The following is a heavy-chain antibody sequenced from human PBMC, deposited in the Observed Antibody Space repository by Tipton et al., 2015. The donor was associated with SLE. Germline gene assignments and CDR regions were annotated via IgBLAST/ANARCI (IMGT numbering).Heavy chain of an antibody. J-gene: IGHJ5*01. CDR1: LYSIGSGFY. Sequence: TLSLTCTVSLYSIGSGFYWDWVRQAPGKGLEWVATMHPNGSTYYNPSLRSRVAVSMDTSRNQFSLRLKSVTAADTAVYYCATGHFDFWGQGRLVTVSS. CDR3: ATGHFDF. D-gene: IGHD1-1*01. CDR2: MHPNGST. V-gene: IGHV4-38-2*02.